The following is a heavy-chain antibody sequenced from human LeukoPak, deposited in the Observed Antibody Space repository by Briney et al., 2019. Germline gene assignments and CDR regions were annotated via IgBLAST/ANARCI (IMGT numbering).Heavy chain of an antibody. Sequence: ASVKVSCKASGYTFTSYDINWVRQAPGQGLEWMGWISAYNGDTNYAQRLQDRVSMTTDTSTSTLYMELRSLRSDDTAVYYCARFAVHRRITVAGQFGLDYWGQGTLVSVSS. D-gene: IGHD6-19*01. CDR2: ISAYNGDT. CDR3: ARFAVHRRITVAGQFGLDY. CDR1: GYTFTSYD. J-gene: IGHJ4*02. V-gene: IGHV1-18*01.